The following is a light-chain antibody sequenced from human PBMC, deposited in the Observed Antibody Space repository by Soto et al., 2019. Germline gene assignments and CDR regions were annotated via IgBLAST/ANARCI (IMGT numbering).Light chain of an antibody. J-gene: IGKJ1*01. CDR2: GAT. CDR3: HQYSGSPRT. V-gene: IGKV3-20*01. CDR1: QSVTSNY. Sequence: EIVLTQSPGLSLSPGERATLSCRASQSVTSNYLAWYQQKVGQTPRLLIYGATSGATGIPDRFSGSGSGTDFTLTIDRLEPEDFAVYYCHQYSGSPRTFGQGTRWISN.